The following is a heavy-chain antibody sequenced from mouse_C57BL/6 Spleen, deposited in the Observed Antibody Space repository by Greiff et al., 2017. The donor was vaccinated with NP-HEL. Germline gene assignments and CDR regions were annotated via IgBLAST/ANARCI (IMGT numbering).Heavy chain of an antibody. V-gene: IGHV1-52*01. CDR2: IDPSDSET. J-gene: IGHJ4*01. D-gene: IGHD1-1*01. CDR3: ARSIPITTVVATGRAMGY. Sequence: QVHVKQPGAELVRPGSSVKLSCKASGYTFTSYWMHWVKQRPIQGLEWIGNIDPSDSETHYNQKFKDKATLTVDKSSSTAYMQLSSLTSEDSAVXYCARSIPITTVVATGRAMGYWGKGTSVTASS. CDR1: GYTFTSYW.